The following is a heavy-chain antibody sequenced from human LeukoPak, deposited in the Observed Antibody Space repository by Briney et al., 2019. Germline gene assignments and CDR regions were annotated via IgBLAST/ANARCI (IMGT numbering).Heavy chain of an antibody. D-gene: IGHD6-19*01. Sequence: GESLKISCKGSGYSFDSYWIGWVRQMPGKGLEWMGIIYPDDSDTRYSPSFQGQVTFSADTSINTAYLQWSSLKASDTAMYYCARPAVAGTDGYFQHWGQGTLVTVSS. CDR3: ARPAVAGTDGYFQH. CDR2: IYPDDSDT. V-gene: IGHV5-51*01. CDR1: GYSFDSYW. J-gene: IGHJ1*01.